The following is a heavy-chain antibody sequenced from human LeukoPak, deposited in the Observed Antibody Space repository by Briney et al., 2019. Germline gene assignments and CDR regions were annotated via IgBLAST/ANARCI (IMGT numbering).Heavy chain of an antibody. D-gene: IGHD6-6*01. CDR1: AYTFTSYY. Sequence: GASVKVSCQASAYTFTSYYMHWVRQAPGQGLEWMGIINPSGGSTSYAQKFQGRVTMTRDTSTSTVYMELSSLRSEDTAVYYCARDQREGIAARPGLNAFDIWGQGTMVTVSS. CDR3: ARDQREGIAARPGLNAFDI. CDR2: INPSGGST. J-gene: IGHJ3*02. V-gene: IGHV1-46*01.